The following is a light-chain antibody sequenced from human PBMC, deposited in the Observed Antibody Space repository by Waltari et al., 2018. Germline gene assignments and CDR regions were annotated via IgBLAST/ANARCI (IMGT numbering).Light chain of an antibody. CDR2: KPN. CDR3: ALYMGSGIWV. J-gene: IGLJ3*02. V-gene: IGLV8-61*01. CDR1: SGSLSTTSY. Sequence: QTVVTQEPSLSVSPGGTVTLTCALSSGSLSTTSYATWYQQPPGQAPRAPVSKPNARSAGVPERFAGSILGNTAALTITGAQADDESDYYCALYMGSGIWVFGGGTRLTVL.